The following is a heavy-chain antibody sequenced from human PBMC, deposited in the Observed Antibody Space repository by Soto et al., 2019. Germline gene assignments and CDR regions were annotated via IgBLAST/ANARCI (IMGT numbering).Heavy chain of an antibody. CDR3: ARLAYESSGWDRDAFDS. CDR1: GGSMSTNY. J-gene: IGHJ3*02. Sequence: SAPVSLTCRVSGGSMSTNYWSWILQPPGKGLEWIAYIYNSATTNSKPSLKGRVTISVDTSKNLFSLRLSSVTAADTAVYYCARLAYESSGWDRDAFDSWGHGTRVT. CDR2: IYNSATT. V-gene: IGHV4-59*13. D-gene: IGHD3-22*01.